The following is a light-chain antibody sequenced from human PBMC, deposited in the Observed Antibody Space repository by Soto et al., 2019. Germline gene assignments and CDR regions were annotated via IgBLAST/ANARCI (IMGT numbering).Light chain of an antibody. J-gene: IGKJ1*01. CDR2: DAT. CDR1: QSVSSS. CDR3: QQYDSYSNT. Sequence: GERVTLSCRASQSVSSSYLTWYQQKPGKAPKLLIYDATSSDSGVPSRFSGSGSETEFTLTISSLQPGDFATYYCQQYDSYSNTFGQGTRVEL. V-gene: IGKV1-5*01.